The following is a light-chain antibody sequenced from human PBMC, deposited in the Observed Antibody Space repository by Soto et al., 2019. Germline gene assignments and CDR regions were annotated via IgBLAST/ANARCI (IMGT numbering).Light chain of an antibody. CDR1: EDIRTY. CDR3: QHYNSYSEA. CDR2: AAS. J-gene: IGKJ1*01. V-gene: IGKV1-9*01. Sequence: IQLTQSPSSLSASVGDRVTITCRASEDIRTYVAWYQQKPGKAPKLLIYAASTLQGGVPLRFSGSGSGTDFTLTISSLQPDDFATYYCQHYNSYSEAFGQGTKV.